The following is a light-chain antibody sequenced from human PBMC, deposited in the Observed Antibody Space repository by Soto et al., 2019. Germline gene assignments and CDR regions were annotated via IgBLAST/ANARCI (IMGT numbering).Light chain of an antibody. CDR3: QQSKT. V-gene: IGKV1-39*01. CDR2: AAS. J-gene: IGKJ1*01. CDR1: QSISSY. Sequence: DIQMTQSPSSLSASVGDRVTITCRTSQSISSYLNWYQQKPGKAPKLLIYAASSLQSGVPSRFRGSGSGTDFTLTISSLQPEDFATYYCQQSKTFGQGTKVEIK.